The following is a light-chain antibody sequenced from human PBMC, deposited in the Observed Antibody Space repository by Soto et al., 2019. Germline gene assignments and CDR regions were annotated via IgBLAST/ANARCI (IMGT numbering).Light chain of an antibody. J-gene: IGLJ2*01. V-gene: IGLV2-14*01. CDR1: SSDVGASKY. CDR2: EVS. Sequence: QSALTQPASASGSPGQSITISCTGTSSDVGASKYVSWYQQHPGKAPKLMIYEVSNRPSGVSNRFSGSKSGNTASLTISALQAEDEADYYCSSYTSTITVVFGGGTELTVL. CDR3: SSYTSTITVV.